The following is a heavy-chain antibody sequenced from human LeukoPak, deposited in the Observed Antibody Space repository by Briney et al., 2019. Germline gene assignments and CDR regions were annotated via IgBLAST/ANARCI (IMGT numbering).Heavy chain of an antibody. Sequence: GRSLRLSCAASGFTFSSYAMHWVRQAPGKGLEWVAVISYDGSNKYYADSVKGRFTISRDNSKNTLYLQMNSLRDEDTAVYYCARAKNPYCGGDCRWFDPWGQGTLVTVSS. CDR2: ISYDGSNK. CDR3: ARAKNPYCGGDCRWFDP. J-gene: IGHJ5*02. V-gene: IGHV3-30-3*01. D-gene: IGHD2-21*02. CDR1: GFTFSSYA.